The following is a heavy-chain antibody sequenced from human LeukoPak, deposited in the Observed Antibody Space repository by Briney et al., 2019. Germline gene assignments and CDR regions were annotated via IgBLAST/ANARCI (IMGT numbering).Heavy chain of an antibody. CDR2: MVDDGNKK. CDR1: GFTFSSYS. Sequence: GGSLRLSCAASGFTFSSYSMNWVRQAPGKGLEWVANMVDDGNKKNYVDSVKGRFTISRDNVKSSLYLQMNSLRVEDTAVYYCARGRGIALWGQGTLVTVSS. CDR3: ARGRGIAL. J-gene: IGHJ4*02. D-gene: IGHD6-13*01. V-gene: IGHV3-7*01.